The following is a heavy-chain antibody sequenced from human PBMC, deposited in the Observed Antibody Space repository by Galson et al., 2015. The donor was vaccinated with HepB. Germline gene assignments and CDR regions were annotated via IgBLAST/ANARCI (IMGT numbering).Heavy chain of an antibody. Sequence: SVKVSCKASGGTFSSYAISWVRQAPGQGLEWMGGIIPIFGTANYAQKFQGRVTITADKSTSTAYMELSSLRSEDTAVYYCARIESPRWLQLWYGMDVWGQGTTVTVSS. CDR3: ARIESPRWLQLWYGMDV. J-gene: IGHJ6*02. D-gene: IGHD5-24*01. CDR2: IIPIFGTA. CDR1: GGTFSSYA. V-gene: IGHV1-69*06.